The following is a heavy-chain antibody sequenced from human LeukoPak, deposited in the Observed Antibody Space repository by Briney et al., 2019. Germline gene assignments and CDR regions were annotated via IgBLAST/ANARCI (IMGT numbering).Heavy chain of an antibody. Sequence: ASVTVSCKASGYTFTSYDINWVRQAAGQGLEWMGWMNPNSGNTGYAQKFQGRVTMTRNTSISTAYMELSSLRSEDTAVYYCARLGYCSSTSCYYYYYYYGMDVWGQGTTVTVSS. CDR2: MNPNSGNT. CDR1: GYTFTSYD. J-gene: IGHJ6*02. D-gene: IGHD2-2*01. CDR3: ARLGYCSSTSCYYYYYYYGMDV. V-gene: IGHV1-8*01.